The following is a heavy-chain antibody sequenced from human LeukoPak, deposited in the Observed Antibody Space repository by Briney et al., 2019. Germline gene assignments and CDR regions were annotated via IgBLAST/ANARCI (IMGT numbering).Heavy chain of an antibody. V-gene: IGHV4-30-2*01. Sequence: SETLSLTCAVSGGSISSGGYSWSWIRQPPGKGLEWIGYIYHSGSTYYNPSLKSRVTISVDRSKNQFSLKLSSVTAADTAVYYCARVGGTFRGVFQRDSNWFDPWGQGTLVTVSS. CDR2: IYHSGST. D-gene: IGHD3-10*01. CDR3: ARVGGTFRGVFQRDSNWFDP. CDR1: GGSISSGGYS. J-gene: IGHJ5*02.